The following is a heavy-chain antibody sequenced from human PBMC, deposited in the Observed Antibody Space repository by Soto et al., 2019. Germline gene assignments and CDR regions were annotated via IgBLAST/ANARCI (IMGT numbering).Heavy chain of an antibody. CDR2: SRNRVNSHTT. Sequence: EVQLVESGGGLDQPGGSLRLSCAASGFTFSDHYMDWVRQAPGKGLEWVARSRNRVNSHTTEYAASVKGRFTISRDESKSSLYLQMNSLKIEDTAVYYCTRGLLGGAPSYTFHGMDVWGQGTTVSVSS. D-gene: IGHD1-26*01. V-gene: IGHV3-72*01. CDR1: GFTFSDHY. J-gene: IGHJ6*01. CDR3: TRGLLGGAPSYTFHGMDV.